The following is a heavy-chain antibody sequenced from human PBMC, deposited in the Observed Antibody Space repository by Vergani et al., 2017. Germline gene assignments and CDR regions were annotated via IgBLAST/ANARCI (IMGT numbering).Heavy chain of an antibody. Sequence: QVQLQQSGPGLVKPSQTLSLTCAISGDSVSSNSAAWNWIRQSPSRGLEWLGRTYYRSKWYNDYAVSVKSRITINPDTSKNQFSLQLNSVTPEDTAVYYCARVAGEWLRFVQALYYYYYYMDVWGKGTTVTVSS. CDR1: GDSVSSNSAA. CDR2: TYYRSKWYN. D-gene: IGHD5-12*01. J-gene: IGHJ6*03. V-gene: IGHV6-1*01. CDR3: ARVAGEWLRFVQALYYYYYYMDV.